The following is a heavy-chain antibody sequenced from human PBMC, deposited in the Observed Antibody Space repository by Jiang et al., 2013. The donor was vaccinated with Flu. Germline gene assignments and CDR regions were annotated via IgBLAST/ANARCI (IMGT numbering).Heavy chain of an antibody. CDR3: AREMVLDY. V-gene: IGHV3-7*03. Sequence: EWVANIKQDGSEKYYVDSVKGRFTISRDNAKNSLYLQMNSLRAEDTAVYYCAREMVLDYWGQGTLVTVSS. J-gene: IGHJ4*02. CDR2: IKQDGSEK. D-gene: IGHD2-8*01.